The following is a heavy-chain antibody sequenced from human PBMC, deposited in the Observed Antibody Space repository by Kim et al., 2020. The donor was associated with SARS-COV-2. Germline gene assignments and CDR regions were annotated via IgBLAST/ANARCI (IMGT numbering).Heavy chain of an antibody. Sequence: NTKFSQHFQGRVTLTRDTSANTASMELSSLRSEDTAVYYCARDLFHTGFDYWGQGTLVAVSS. CDR3: ARDLFHTGFDY. D-gene: IGHD2-8*02. CDR2: NT. V-gene: IGHV1-3*01. J-gene: IGHJ4*02.